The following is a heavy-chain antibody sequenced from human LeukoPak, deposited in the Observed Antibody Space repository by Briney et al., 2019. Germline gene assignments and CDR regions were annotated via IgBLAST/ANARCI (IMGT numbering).Heavy chain of an antibody. D-gene: IGHD3-3*01. CDR3: ARGNYDFWSGSKLYYYYGMDV. CDR1: GGSISSYY. CDR2: INHSGST. J-gene: IGHJ6*02. Sequence: SETLSLTCTVSGGSISSYYWSWIRQPPGKGLEWIGEINHSGSTNYNPSLKSRVTISVDTSKNQFSLRLSSVTAADTAVYYCARGNYDFWSGSKLYYYYGMDVWGQGTTVTVSS. V-gene: IGHV4-34*01.